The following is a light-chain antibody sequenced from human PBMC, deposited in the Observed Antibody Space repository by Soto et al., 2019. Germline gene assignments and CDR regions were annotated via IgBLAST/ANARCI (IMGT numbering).Light chain of an antibody. CDR2: DVG. J-gene: IGLJ6*01. Sequence: QSVLTQPRSVSGSPGQSVTISCTGTSSDVGGYDFVSWYRQHPGKGPELIMYDVGRRPSGVPDRFSGSKSGDTASLTISGLEAEDEAEYHCSSYAGTSTFAVFGAGTKVTVL. V-gene: IGLV2-11*01. CDR3: SSYAGTSTFAV. CDR1: SSDVGGYDF.